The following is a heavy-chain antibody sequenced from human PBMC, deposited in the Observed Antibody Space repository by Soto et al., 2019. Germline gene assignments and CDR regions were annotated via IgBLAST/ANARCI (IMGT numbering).Heavy chain of an antibody. J-gene: IGHJ4*02. Sequence: EVQLLESGGGLEQPGGSLRLSCAGSGFTFSNYAMTWVRQAPGKGLEWVSAISGGGDSTYYADSVKGRFTISRDNSKNTLFLQMNSLRPEGTAVYYCAKEEVTMVRGIFSSWGQGTLVTVSS. CDR2: ISGGGDST. V-gene: IGHV3-23*01. D-gene: IGHD3-10*01. CDR3: AKEEVTMVRGIFSS. CDR1: GFTFSNYA.